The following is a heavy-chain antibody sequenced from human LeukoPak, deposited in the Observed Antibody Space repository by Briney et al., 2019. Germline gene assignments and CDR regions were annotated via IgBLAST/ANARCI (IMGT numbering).Heavy chain of an antibody. Sequence: SETLSLTSTVSGGSISSYYWSWIRQPPGKGLEWIGYIYTSGSTNYNPSLKSRVTISVDTSKNQFSLKLSSVTAADTAVYYCARSHGSSGPGGFDPWGQGTLVTVSS. CDR3: ARSHGSSGPGGFDP. J-gene: IGHJ5*02. CDR1: GGSISSYY. D-gene: IGHD3-22*01. V-gene: IGHV4-4*09. CDR2: IYTSGST.